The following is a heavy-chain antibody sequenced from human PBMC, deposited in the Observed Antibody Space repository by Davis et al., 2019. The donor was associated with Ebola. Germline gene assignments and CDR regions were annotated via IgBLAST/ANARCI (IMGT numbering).Heavy chain of an antibody. D-gene: IGHD2-2*02. Sequence: AASVTVSCKASVYTFTSYDINWVRQATGQGLAWMGWMNPNSGNTGYAQNFQGRVTMTRNTSISTAYMELSSLRSEDAAVYYCARELVPAAIPPYYYYGMDIWGQGTTVTVSS. CDR3: ARELVPAAIPPYYYYGMDI. CDR1: VYTFTSYD. J-gene: IGHJ6*02. CDR2: MNPNSGNT. V-gene: IGHV1-8*01.